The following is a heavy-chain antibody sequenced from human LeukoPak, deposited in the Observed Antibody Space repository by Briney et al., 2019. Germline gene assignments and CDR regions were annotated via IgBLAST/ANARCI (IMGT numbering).Heavy chain of an antibody. J-gene: IGHJ6*03. D-gene: IGHD2-15*01. V-gene: IGHV4-39*01. CDR3: EVLGYCSGGSCYSPYYYYCYMDV. CDR2: IYYSGST. Sequence: SETLSLTCTVSGGSISSSSYYWGWIRQPPGKGLEWIGSIYYSGSTYYNPSLKSRITISVDTSNNQFSLKLSSVTAADTAVYYCEVLGYCSGGSCYSPYYYYCYMDVWGKGTTVTVSS. CDR1: GGSISSSSYY.